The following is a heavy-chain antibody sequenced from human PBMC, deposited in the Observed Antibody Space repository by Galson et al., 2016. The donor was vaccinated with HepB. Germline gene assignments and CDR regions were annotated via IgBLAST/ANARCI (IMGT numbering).Heavy chain of an antibody. CDR1: GFTFSSYA. Sequence: SLRLSCAASGFTFSSYAMNWVRQAPGKGLEWVSGIGGGRDTTYYADSVRGRFTISRDNSKNTVFLQMNSLKAEDTAIYYCTQAPNGDLWSWFDPWGQGTLVTVSS. J-gene: IGHJ5*02. D-gene: IGHD4-17*01. CDR2: IGGGRDTT. V-gene: IGHV3-23*01. CDR3: TQAPNGDLWSWFDP.